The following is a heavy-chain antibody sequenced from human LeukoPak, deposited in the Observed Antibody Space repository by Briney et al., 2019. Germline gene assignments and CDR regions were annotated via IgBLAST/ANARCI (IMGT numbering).Heavy chain of an antibody. V-gene: IGHV3-53*01. CDR1: GLTVSSNY. J-gene: IGHJ2*01. CDR2: IYSGGDI. D-gene: IGHD7-27*01. CDR3: ARAAGDRVGYFDL. Sequence: GGSLRLSCAASGLTVSSNYMSWVRQAPGKGLEWVSVIYSGGDIYYAYSVKGRFTISRDSSKNTLYLQMNSLRVEDTAVYYCARAAGDRVGYFDLWGRGTLVTVSS.